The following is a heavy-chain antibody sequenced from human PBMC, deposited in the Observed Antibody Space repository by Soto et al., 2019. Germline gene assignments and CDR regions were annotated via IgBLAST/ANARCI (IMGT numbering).Heavy chain of an antibody. J-gene: IGHJ6*03. CDR3: AGRNAISITGTFMDV. D-gene: IGHD1-20*01. V-gene: IGHV4-34*01. Sequence: PSETLSLTCAVYGGSFSGYYWSWIRQPPGKGLEWIGEINHSGSTNYNPSLKSRVTISVDTSKNQFSLKLSSVTAADTAVYYCAGRNAISITGTFMDVWGKGTTVTVS. CDR1: GGSFSGYY. CDR2: INHSGST.